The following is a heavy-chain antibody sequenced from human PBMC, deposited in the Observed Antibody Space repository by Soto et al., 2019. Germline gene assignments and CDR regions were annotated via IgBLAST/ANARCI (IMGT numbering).Heavy chain of an antibody. J-gene: IGHJ5*02. D-gene: IGHD6-6*01. CDR1: GFSVSANY. Sequence: GGSLRLSCAASGFSVSANYMTWVRQAPGKGLEWISVIYSGGSTDYADSVKGRFTISSDSSKNSLYLQMNSLRADDTAVYYCAREEYSNYANWFDPWGQGTLVT. V-gene: IGHV3-53*01. CDR3: AREEYSNYANWFDP. CDR2: IYSGGST.